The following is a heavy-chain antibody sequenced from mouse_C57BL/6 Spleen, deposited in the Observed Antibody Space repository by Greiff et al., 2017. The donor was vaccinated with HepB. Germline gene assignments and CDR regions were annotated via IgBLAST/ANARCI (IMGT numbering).Heavy chain of an antibody. CDR2: ISDGGSYT. V-gene: IGHV5-4*03. J-gene: IGHJ2*01. Sequence: KLVESGGGLVKPGGSLKLSCAASGFTFSSYAMSWVRQTPEKRLEWVATISDGGSYTYYPDNVKGRFTISRDNAKNNLYLQMSHLKSEDTAMYYCATLLDYWGQGTTLTVSS. CDR3: ATLLDY. CDR1: GFTFSSYA.